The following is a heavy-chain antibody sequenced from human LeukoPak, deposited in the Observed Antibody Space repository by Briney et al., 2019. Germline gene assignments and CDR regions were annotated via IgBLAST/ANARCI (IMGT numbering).Heavy chain of an antibody. CDR2: ISGSAHKI. CDR1: GITFSNYA. J-gene: IGHJ4*02. V-gene: IGHV3-23*01. CDR3: GRVTGYSSGYVY. Sequence: GGSLRLSCVASGITFSNYAVSWVRQAPEKGLDWVSVISGSAHKIRYADSVKGRFTISRDNSENIVYLQMNNLRAEDTAVYCAGRVTGYSSGYVYWGQGTLVTVSS. D-gene: IGHD5-18*01.